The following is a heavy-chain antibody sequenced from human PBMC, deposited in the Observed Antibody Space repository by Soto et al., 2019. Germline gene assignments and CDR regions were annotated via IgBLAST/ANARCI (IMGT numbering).Heavy chain of an antibody. CDR1: RFSVTSHA. CDR2: ISHDGRQK. D-gene: IGHD3-9*01. Sequence: GGSLRLSCAASRFSVTSHAMHWVRQAPGKGLEWVAVISHDGRQKHYIDSVRGRFTLSRDESDNTVYLQMNSLRREDTAMYYCAKDVYFDSYYFDQWGQGTLVTVSS. J-gene: IGHJ4*02. CDR3: AKDVYFDSYYFDQ. V-gene: IGHV3-30*04.